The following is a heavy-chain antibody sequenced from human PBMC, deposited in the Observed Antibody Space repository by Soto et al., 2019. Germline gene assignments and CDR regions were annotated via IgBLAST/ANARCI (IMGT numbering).Heavy chain of an antibody. D-gene: IGHD6-19*01. CDR2: ISQSGFT. CDR3: ARGLFSSGWYSYFDP. J-gene: IGHJ5*02. V-gene: IGHV4-34*01. CDR1: TESLRGYY. Sequence: QVQLQQRGAGLLRPSETLSLTCAVSTESLRGYYWTWIRQSPAKGLEWIGEISQSGFTNYNPSLESRVTLSVDTSKSEFSLHLTSMTAADTALYYCARGLFSSGWYSYFDPWGQGTPVTVSS.